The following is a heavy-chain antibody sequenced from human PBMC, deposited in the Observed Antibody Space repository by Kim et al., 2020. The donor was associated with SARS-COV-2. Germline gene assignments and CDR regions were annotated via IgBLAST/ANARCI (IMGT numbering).Heavy chain of an antibody. CDR2: INHSGST. V-gene: IGHV4-34*01. Sequence: SETLSLTCAVYGGSFSGYYWSWIRQPPGKGLEWIGEINHSGSTNYNPSLKSRVTISVDTSKNQFSLKLSSVTAADTAVYYCATETWAYYYDSSGYRRTGNWGQGTLVTVSS. CDR3: ATETWAYYYDSSGYRRTGN. CDR1: GGSFSGYY. J-gene: IGHJ4*02. D-gene: IGHD3-22*01.